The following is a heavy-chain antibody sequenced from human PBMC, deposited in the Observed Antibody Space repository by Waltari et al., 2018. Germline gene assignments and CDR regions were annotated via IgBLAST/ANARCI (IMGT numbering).Heavy chain of an antibody. Sequence: QVQRVQSGAEVEKPGPSVKVCCKASGYTFTGYYMLWVRQDPGQGLEWMGRINPNSGGTNYAQKFQGRVTMTRDTSISTAYMELSRLRSDDTAVYYCARGLGYSSSWRVFDPWGQGTLVTVSS. CDR1: GYTFTGYY. CDR2: INPNSGGT. J-gene: IGHJ5*02. V-gene: IGHV1-2*06. D-gene: IGHD6-13*01. CDR3: ARGLGYSSSWRVFDP.